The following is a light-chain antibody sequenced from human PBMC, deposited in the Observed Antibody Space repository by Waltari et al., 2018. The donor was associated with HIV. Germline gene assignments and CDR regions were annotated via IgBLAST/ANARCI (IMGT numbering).Light chain of an antibody. J-gene: IGKJ1*01. CDR3: QQVYAWPWT. CDR1: GIINSY. Sequence: DIQMTQSPSSLSASLGDRVTFTCRPGGIINSYINWYQQKVGGTPRLLAVRSRLEGGVPSSFSARGSVSSSVTEYTLTIASLQSEDVATYFCQQVYAWPWTFGRGTTVEMK. V-gene: IGKV1-39*01. CDR2: VRS.